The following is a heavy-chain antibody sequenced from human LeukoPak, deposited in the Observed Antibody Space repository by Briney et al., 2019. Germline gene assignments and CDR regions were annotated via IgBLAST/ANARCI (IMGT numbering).Heavy chain of an antibody. D-gene: IGHD6-19*01. CDR2: INPNSGGT. V-gene: IGHV1-2*02. J-gene: IGHJ5*02. CDR3: AGMVGIWQWLVGRYWFDP. Sequence: ASVTVSCKASGYTFTVYYMHWVRQAPGQGREWMGWINPNSGGTNYAQKFQGRVTMTRDTSISTAYMELSRLRSDDTAVYYCAGMVGIWQWLVGRYWFDPWGQGTLVTVSS. CDR1: GYTFTVYY.